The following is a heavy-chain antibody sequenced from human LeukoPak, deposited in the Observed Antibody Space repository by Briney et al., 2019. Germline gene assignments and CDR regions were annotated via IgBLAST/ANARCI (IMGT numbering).Heavy chain of an antibody. CDR1: GFTFSSYD. Sequence: PGGSLTPSCAASGFTFSSYDMHWVRQATGKALEWVSAIGTASDTYYPGSVKGRFTISRENAKNSLYLKMNSLRAGDTAVYYCARSITMVRGVIISAFDIWGQGTMVTVSS. CDR3: ARSITMVRGVIISAFDI. J-gene: IGHJ3*02. CDR2: IGTASDT. D-gene: IGHD3-10*01. V-gene: IGHV3-13*04.